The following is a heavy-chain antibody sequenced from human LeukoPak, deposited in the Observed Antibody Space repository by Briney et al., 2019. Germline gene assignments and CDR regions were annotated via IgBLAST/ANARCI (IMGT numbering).Heavy chain of an antibody. J-gene: IGHJ4*02. CDR1: GASIRNYY. D-gene: IGHD6-13*01. Sequence: SETLSLTCTVSGASIRNYYWNWIRQPPGKGLEWIGCFYYSGITDYNPSLKSRVTISGDTSTNQFSLKLNSVTAADTAVYYCASSLWRGYSSTLFDYWGQGTLVTVSS. V-gene: IGHV4-59*01. CDR3: ASSLWRGYSSTLFDY. CDR2: FYYSGIT.